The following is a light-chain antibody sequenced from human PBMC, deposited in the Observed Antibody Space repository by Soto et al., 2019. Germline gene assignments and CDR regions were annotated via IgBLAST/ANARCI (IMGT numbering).Light chain of an antibody. CDR2: DVN. V-gene: IGLV2-11*01. CDR3: CSYVGYYTYV. CDR1: SSDVGGSNY. Sequence: QSALTQPLSVSASPGQSVAISCTGTSSDVGGSNYVAWYQQHPGKAPKLMIYDVNKRPSGVPDRFSGSKSGNTASLTISSLQAEDEADYYCCSYVGYYTYVFGSGTKVTVL. J-gene: IGLJ1*01.